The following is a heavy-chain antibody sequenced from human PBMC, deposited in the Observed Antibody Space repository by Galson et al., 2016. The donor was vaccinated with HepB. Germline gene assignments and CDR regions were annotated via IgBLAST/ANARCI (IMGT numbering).Heavy chain of an antibody. CDR1: GDTFISYA. V-gene: IGHV1-69*04. D-gene: IGHD6-13*01. J-gene: IGHJ6*02. CDR2: IIPNIAMA. CDR3: TTDAEAAAGTLHFYHYRMDG. Sequence: SVKVSCKASGDTFISYAISWVRQAPGQGLEWMGRIIPNIAMANYAQKFQGRVTITADKSTNTAYMELSSLRSDDTAVYYCTTDAEAAAGTLHFYHYRMDGWGQGATVTVSS.